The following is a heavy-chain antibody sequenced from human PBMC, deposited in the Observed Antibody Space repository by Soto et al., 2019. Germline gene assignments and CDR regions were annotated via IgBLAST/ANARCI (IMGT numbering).Heavy chain of an antibody. J-gene: IGHJ6*02. V-gene: IGHV3-21*01. Sequence: GGSLRLSCAASGFTFSSYSMNWVRQAPGKGLEWVSSISSSSSYIYYADSVKGRFTISRDNAKNSLYLQMNSLRAEDTAVYYCARGDEGYYGMDVWGQGTTVTVSS. CDR1: GFTFSSYS. CDR3: ARGDEGYYGMDV. CDR2: ISSSSSYI.